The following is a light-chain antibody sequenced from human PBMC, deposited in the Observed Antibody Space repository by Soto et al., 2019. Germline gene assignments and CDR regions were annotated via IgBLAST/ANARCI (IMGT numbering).Light chain of an antibody. CDR1: QSVSSN. J-gene: IGKJ1*01. V-gene: IGKV3-15*01. Sequence: EIVMTQSPATLSVSPGERATLSCRASQSVSSNLAWYQQQPGQAPRLLIYGASTRATGIPARFSGSGSGTEFTLTISSLQSEDFAVYYCQQYTNWRWTFGQGTNVEIK. CDR2: GAS. CDR3: QQYTNWRWT.